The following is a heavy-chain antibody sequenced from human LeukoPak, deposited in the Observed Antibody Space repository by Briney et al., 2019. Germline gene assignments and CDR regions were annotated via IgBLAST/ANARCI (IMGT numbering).Heavy chain of an antibody. CDR1: GYTFTGYY. CDR3: ARDDMELPDVFDI. D-gene: IGHD1-26*01. CDR2: INPNSGGT. J-gene: IGHJ3*02. V-gene: IGHV1-2*02. Sequence: GASVKVSCKASGYTFTGYYMHWVRQAPGQGLEWMGWINPNSGGTNYAQKFQGRVTMTRDTSISTAYMELSRLRSDDTAVYYCARDDMELPDVFDIWGQGTMVTVSS.